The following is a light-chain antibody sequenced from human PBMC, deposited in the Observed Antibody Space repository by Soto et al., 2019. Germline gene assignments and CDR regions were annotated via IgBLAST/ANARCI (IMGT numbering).Light chain of an antibody. V-gene: IGLV2-23*01. Sequence: QSALTQPASVSGSPGQSITISCTGTSSDVGSYKLVSWYQQYPGEAPTLIIYEDRKRPSGISDRFSGSKSGNTASLTISGLQAEDEADYYCCSYTIRSTLISGGGTKLTVL. CDR3: CSYTIRSTLI. J-gene: IGLJ2*01. CDR1: SSDVGSYKL. CDR2: EDR.